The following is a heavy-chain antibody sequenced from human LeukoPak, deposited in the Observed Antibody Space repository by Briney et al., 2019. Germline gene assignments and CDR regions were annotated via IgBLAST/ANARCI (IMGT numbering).Heavy chain of an antibody. CDR2: IYYSGST. D-gene: IGHD2-2*01. J-gene: IGHJ4*02. CDR3: AREGDCSSTSCYPFDY. CDR1: GGSISSSSYY. V-gene: IGHV4-39*07. Sequence: SSEPLSLTCTVSGGSISSSSYYWGWIRQPPGKGLEWIGSIYYSGSTYYNPSLKSRVTISVDTSKNQFSLKLSSLTAADTAVYYCAREGDCSSTSCYPFDYWGQGTLVTVSS.